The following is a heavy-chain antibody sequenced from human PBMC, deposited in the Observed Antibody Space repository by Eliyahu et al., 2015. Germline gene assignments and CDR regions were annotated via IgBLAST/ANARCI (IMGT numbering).Heavy chain of an antibody. D-gene: IGHD1-26*01. V-gene: IGHV3-7*04. J-gene: IGHJ4*02. CDR1: GFTFSSYW. CDR3: ARAETGIVGNNYFDY. Sequence: AASGFTFSSYWMSWVRQAPGKGLEWVANIKQDGSEKYYVDSVKGRFTISRDNAKNSLYLQMNSLRAEDTAVYYCARAETGIVGNNYFDYWGQGTLVTVSS. CDR2: IKQDGSEK.